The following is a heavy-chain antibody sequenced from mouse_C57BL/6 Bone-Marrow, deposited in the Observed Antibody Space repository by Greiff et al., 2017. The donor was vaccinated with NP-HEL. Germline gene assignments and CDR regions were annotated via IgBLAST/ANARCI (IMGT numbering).Heavy chain of an antibody. CDR2: ISYSGST. Sequence: EVMLVESGPGLAKPSQTLSLTCSVTGYSITSDYWNWIRKFPGNKLEYMGYISYSGSTYYNPSLKSRISITRDTSKNQYYLQLNSVTTEDTATYYCARDWDPSYWYFDVWGTGTTVTVSS. CDR1: GYSITSDY. J-gene: IGHJ1*03. D-gene: IGHD4-1*01. CDR3: ARDWDPSYWYFDV. V-gene: IGHV3-8*01.